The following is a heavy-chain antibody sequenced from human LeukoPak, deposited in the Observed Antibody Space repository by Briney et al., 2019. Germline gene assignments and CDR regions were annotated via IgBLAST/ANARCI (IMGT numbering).Heavy chain of an antibody. V-gene: IGHV1-18*04. CDR1: GYTFTNYG. CDR2: ISANNGEI. J-gene: IGHJ4*02. CDR3: ARVPPSAHQVFSSDY. D-gene: IGHD1-14*01. Sequence: ASVKVSCKASGYTFTNYGISWVRQAPGQGLEWMSWISANNGEIRYAQNFQARVTMITDTSTTTAYMELRSLRSDDTAVYYCARVPPSAHQVFSSDYWGQGTQVTVSS.